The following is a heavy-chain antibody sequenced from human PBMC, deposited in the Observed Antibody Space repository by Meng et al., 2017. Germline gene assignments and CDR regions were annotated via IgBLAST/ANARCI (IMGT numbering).Heavy chain of an antibody. CDR3: ARDLGAYYYDSSGYSGGDY. Sequence: QVQLQESGPGLVKPSQTLSLPCTVSGGSISSGSYYWSWIRQPAGKGLEWIGRIYTSGSTNYNPSLKSRVTISVDTSKNQFSLKLSSVTAADTAVYYCARDLGAYYYDSSGYSGGDYWGQGTLVTVSS. CDR1: GGSISSGSYY. D-gene: IGHD3-22*01. V-gene: IGHV4-61*02. CDR2: IYTSGST. J-gene: IGHJ4*02.